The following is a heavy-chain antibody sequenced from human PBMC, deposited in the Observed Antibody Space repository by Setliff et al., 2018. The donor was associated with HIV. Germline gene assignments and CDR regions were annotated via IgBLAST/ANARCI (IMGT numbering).Heavy chain of an antibody. V-gene: IGHV4-31*11. CDR2: IYYSGRI. CDR1: GDSITRGGYY. J-gene: IGHJ4*02. CDR3: VNPSGAMGDFDS. D-gene: IGHD3-16*01. Sequence: SETLSLTCAVSGDSITRGGYYWSWIRQFAGKGLEWIADIYYSGRINYNPSLKSRVTISIDTSKNQFSLQLTSVTAADTAVYYCVNPSGAMGDFDSWGQGTLVTVSS.